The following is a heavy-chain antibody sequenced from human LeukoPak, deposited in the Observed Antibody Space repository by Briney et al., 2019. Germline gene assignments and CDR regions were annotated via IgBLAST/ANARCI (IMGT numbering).Heavy chain of an antibody. Sequence: GGSLRLSCSASRFTFSSYTMNWVRQAPGKGLEWVAFIQYDGSNKNYADSVKGRFTISRDYSKNTLYLQMNSLRAEDTAVYYCAKTGGDSVLYYYYMDVWGKGTTVTVSS. CDR3: AKTGGDSVLYYYYMDV. CDR2: IQYDGSNK. CDR1: RFTFSSYT. J-gene: IGHJ6*03. V-gene: IGHV3-30*02. D-gene: IGHD3-10*01.